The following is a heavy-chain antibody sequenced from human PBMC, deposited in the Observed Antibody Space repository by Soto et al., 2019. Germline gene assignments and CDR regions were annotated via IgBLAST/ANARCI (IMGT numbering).Heavy chain of an antibody. J-gene: IGHJ4*02. CDR2: INPNSGGT. Sequence: QVQLVQSGAEVKKPGASVKVSCKASGYTFTGYYMHWVRQAPGQGLEWMGWINPNSGGTNYAQKCQGWVTMTGDTSSSTAYMELSRLRSDDTAVYYCARAYGGKALDYWGQGTLVTVSS. CDR1: GYTFTGYY. V-gene: IGHV1-2*04. CDR3: ARAYGGKALDY. D-gene: IGHD4-17*01.